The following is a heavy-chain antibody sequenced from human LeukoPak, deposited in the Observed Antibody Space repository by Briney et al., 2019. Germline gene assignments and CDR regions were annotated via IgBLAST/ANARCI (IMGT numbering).Heavy chain of an antibody. CDR3: ARGYDYVWVSYPGYWFDP. D-gene: IGHD3-16*02. CDR2: ISSSSSYI. V-gene: IGHV3-21*01. CDR1: GFTFSSYS. Sequence: GGSLRLSCAASGFTFSSYSMNWVRQAPGKGLEWVSSISSSSSYIYYADSVKGRFTISRDNAKNSLYLQMNSLRAEDTAVYYCARGYDYVWVSYPGYWFDPWGQGTLVTVSS. J-gene: IGHJ5*02.